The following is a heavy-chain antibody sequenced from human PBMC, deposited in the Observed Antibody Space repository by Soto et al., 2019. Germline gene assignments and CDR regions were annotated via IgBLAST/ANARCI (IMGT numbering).Heavy chain of an antibody. Sequence: GGSLRLSCAASGFTFSSYAMSWVRQAPGKGLEWVSAISGSGGSTYYADSVKGRFTISRDNSKNTLYRQMNSLRAEDTAVYYCAKVPYYDILTGYYSPSLYFDYWGQGTLVTVSS. CDR2: ISGSGGST. D-gene: IGHD3-9*01. CDR1: GFTFSSYA. V-gene: IGHV3-23*01. J-gene: IGHJ4*02. CDR3: AKVPYYDILTGYYSPSLYFDY.